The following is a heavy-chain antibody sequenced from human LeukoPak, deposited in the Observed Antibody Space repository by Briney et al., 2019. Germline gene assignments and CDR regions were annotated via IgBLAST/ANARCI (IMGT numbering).Heavy chain of an antibody. V-gene: IGHV1-18*01. D-gene: IGHD6-13*01. CDR3: ARDVGSGIAEPFDH. J-gene: IGHJ4*02. Sequence: ASVKVSCKASGYTFSNYGISWVRQAPGQGLEWMGWISAYNGNTNYAQKLQGRVTMTTDTSTSTAYMELRSLRSDDTAVYYCARDVGSGIAEPFDHWGQGTLVTVSS. CDR1: GYTFSNYG. CDR2: ISAYNGNT.